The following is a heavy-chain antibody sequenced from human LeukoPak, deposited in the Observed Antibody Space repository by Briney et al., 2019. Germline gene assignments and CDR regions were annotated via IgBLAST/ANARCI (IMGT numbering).Heavy chain of an antibody. V-gene: IGHV1-8*01. CDR1: GYTFTSYD. D-gene: IGHD3-10*01. CDR3: ASGITMVRGVSNWFDP. CDR2: MNPNSGNT. Sequence: ASMKVSCKASGYTFTSYDINWVRQATGQGLEWMGWMNPNSGNTGYAQKFQGRVTMTRNTSISTAYMELSSLRSEDTAVYYCASGITMVRGVSNWFDPWGQGTLVTVSS. J-gene: IGHJ5*02.